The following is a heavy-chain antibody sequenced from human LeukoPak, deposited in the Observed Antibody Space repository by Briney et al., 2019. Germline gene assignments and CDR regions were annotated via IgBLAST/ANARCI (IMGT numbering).Heavy chain of an antibody. J-gene: IGHJ4*02. Sequence: GGSLRLSCAASGFTFSSHSMNWVRQTPGKGLEWVSVISGRSDSTYYADSVKGRFTISRDNSKNTLYLQMNSLRVEDTAVYYCAKSSSWPFDYWGQGTLVTVSS. CDR3: AKSSSWPFDY. V-gene: IGHV3-23*01. CDR2: ISGRSDST. CDR1: GFTFSSHS. D-gene: IGHD6-13*01.